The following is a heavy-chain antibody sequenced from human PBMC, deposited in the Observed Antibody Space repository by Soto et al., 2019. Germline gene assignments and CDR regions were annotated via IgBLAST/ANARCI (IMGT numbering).Heavy chain of an antibody. J-gene: IGHJ3*02. V-gene: IGHV3-30-3*01. Sequence: QVQLVESGGGVVQPGRSLRLSCAASGFTFSSYAMHWVRQAPGKGLEWVAVISYDGSNKYYADSVKGRFTISRDNSKNTLYLKMNSLRAEDTAVYYCARSFDIWGQGTMVTVSS. CDR2: ISYDGSNK. CDR1: GFTFSSYA. CDR3: ARSFDI.